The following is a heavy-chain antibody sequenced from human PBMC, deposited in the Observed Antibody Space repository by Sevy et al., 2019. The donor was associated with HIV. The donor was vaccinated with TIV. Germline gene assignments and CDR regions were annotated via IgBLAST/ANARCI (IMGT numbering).Heavy chain of an antibody. CDR3: ATSRSWYFDSSGYYIY. CDR2: IFPDDSDT. J-gene: IGHJ4*02. CDR1: GYSFTSHW. D-gene: IGHD3-22*01. V-gene: IGHV5-51*04. Sequence: GESLKISCQGSGYSFTSHWIGWVRHMPGKGLEWMGIIFPDDSDTRYSPSFQVQVPFSADKPINTAYLQWSSLKASATVMYYCATSRSWYFDSSGYYIYWGQGTLVTVSS.